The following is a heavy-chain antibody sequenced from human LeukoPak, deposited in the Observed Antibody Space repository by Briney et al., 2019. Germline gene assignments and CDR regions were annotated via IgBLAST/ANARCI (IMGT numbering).Heavy chain of an antibody. CDR1: GFTFDYYW. D-gene: IGHD3-22*01. V-gene: IGHV3-74*01. J-gene: IGHJ4*02. CDR2: INTDGSNT. Sequence: GGSLRLSCAASGFTFDYYWMHWVRQAPGKGLMWVSRINTDGSNTHYADSVKGRFTISRDNTKNTLYLQMNGLRVEDTAVYYCVVWGEDRSGHRFDFWGQGTLVTVSS. CDR3: VVWGEDRSGHRFDF.